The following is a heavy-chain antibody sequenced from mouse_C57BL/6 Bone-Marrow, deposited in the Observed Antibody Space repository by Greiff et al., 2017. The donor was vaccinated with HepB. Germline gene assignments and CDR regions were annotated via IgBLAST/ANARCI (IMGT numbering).Heavy chain of an antibody. J-gene: IGHJ1*03. D-gene: IGHD4-1*01. CDR3: ARHGASGWDYWYFDV. CDR1: EYEFPSHD. CDR2: INSDGGST. V-gene: IGHV5-2*01. Sequence: EVKLMESGGGLVQPGESLKLSCESNEYEFPSHDMSWVRKTPEKRLELVAAINSDGGSTYYPDTMERRFIISRDNTKKTLYLQMSSLRSEDTALYYCARHGASGWDYWYFDVWGTGTTVTVSS.